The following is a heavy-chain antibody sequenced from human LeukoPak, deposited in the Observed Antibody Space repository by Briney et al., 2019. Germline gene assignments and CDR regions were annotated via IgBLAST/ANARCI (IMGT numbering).Heavy chain of an antibody. J-gene: IGHJ6*02. V-gene: IGHV3-33*06. CDR3: AKDRIAHTYYYYGMDV. D-gene: IGHD6-13*01. CDR1: GFTFSSYG. Sequence: GGSLRLSCAASGFTFSSYGMHWVRQAPGKGLEWVAVIWYDGSNKYYADSVKGRFTISRDNSKNTLYLQMNSLRAEDTAVYYCAKDRIAHTYYYYGMDVWGQGTTVTVSS. CDR2: IWYDGSNK.